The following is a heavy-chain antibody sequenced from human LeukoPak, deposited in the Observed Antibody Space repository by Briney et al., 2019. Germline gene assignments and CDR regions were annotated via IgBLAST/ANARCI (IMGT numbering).Heavy chain of an antibody. CDR1: GGTFSSYA. V-gene: IGHV1-69*04. Sequence: SVKVSCKASGGTFSSYAISWVRQAPGQGLEWTGRIIPIFGIANYAQKFQGRVTITADKSPRTDYMELTSLRSEDTAVYSCARDPRGIAAAGTGWFDPWGQGTLVTVSS. J-gene: IGHJ5*02. CDR3: ARDPRGIAAAGTGWFDP. D-gene: IGHD6-13*01. CDR2: IIPIFGIA.